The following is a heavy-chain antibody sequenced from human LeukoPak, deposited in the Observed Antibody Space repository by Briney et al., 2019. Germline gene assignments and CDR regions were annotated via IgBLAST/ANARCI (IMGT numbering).Heavy chain of an antibody. CDR1: GYTFTSYG. V-gene: IGHV1-18*01. CDR2: ISAYNGNT. Sequence: GASVKVSCKASGYTFTSYGISWVRQAPGQGLEWMGWISAYNGNTNYAQKLQGRVTMTTDTSTSTAYMELRSLRSDDTAVYYCARGPTVTTPGWPPAPQPSDYWGQGTLVTVSS. D-gene: IGHD4-17*01. J-gene: IGHJ4*02. CDR3: ARGPTVTTPGWPPAPQPSDY.